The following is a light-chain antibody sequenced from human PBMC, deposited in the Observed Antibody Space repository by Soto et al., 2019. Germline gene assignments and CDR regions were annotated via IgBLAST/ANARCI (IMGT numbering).Light chain of an antibody. Sequence: QSAMTQPACVSGSPGQSITISCTGTSSDVGGYNYVSWYQQHPGKAPKLIIYEVSNRPSGVSNRFSGSKSGDTASLTISGLHAEDEADYYCSSYTSSSTLYVFGTGTKLTVL. CDR3: SSYTSSSTLYV. CDR2: EVS. J-gene: IGLJ1*01. V-gene: IGLV2-14*01. CDR1: SSDVGGYNY.